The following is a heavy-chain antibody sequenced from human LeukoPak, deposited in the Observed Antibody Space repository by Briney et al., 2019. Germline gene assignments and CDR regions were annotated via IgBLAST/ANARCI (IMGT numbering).Heavy chain of an antibody. Sequence: GGSLRLSCVASGFTFSDYWMSWVRQAPGKGLEWVANIKQDGSEKYYVDSVKGRFTISRDNAKNSVYLQMNSLRAEDTAVYYCARVGRYSYGRNSWGQGTLVTVSS. D-gene: IGHD5-18*01. CDR2: IKQDGSEK. V-gene: IGHV3-7*01. CDR3: ARVGRYSYGRNS. J-gene: IGHJ4*02. CDR1: GFTFSDYW.